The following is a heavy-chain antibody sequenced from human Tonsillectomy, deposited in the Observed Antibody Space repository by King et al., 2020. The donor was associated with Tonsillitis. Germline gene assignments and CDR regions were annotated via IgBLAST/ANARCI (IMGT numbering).Heavy chain of an antibody. J-gene: IGHJ4*02. CDR1: GFTFSNSW. D-gene: IGHD4-17*01. CDR3: AKHGDWAFDY. V-gene: IGHV3-7*01. CDR2: IKKDGTSK. Sequence: VQLVESGGGLVQPGGSLRLSCGASGFTFSNSWMGWVRQAPGKGLEWVANIKKDGTSKYYLDSVEGRFNISRDNAENSLYLQMNSLRDEDTAVYYCAKHGDWAFDYWGQGTLVTVSS.